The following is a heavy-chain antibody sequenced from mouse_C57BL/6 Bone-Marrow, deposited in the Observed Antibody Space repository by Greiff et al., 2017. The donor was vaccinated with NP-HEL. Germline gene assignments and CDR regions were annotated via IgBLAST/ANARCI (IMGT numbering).Heavy chain of an antibody. J-gene: IGHJ4*01. CDR2: IWRGGST. Sequence: VQLQQSGPGLVQPSQSLSITCTVSGFSLTSYGVHWVRQSPGKGLEWLGVIWRGGSTDYTAAFMSRLSITKDNSKSQVFFKMNSLQADDTAIYYCAKKDTTVVGYYAMDYWGQGTSVTVSS. CDR3: AKKDTTVVGYYAMDY. CDR1: GFSLTSYG. D-gene: IGHD1-1*01. V-gene: IGHV2-5*01.